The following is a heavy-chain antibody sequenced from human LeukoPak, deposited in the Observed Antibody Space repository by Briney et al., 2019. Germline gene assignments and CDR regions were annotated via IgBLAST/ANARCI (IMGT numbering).Heavy chain of an antibody. V-gene: IGHV4-59*12. D-gene: IGHD1-26*01. J-gene: IGHJ4*02. CDR2: TLYGGSN. Sequence: SETLSVNCSVSSGSIDKEHWCWVRQPPGKGLEWIGHTLYGGSNKFNPSLKSRVTISVDRSKNQFSLTLISVTAADTAVYYCVSLLFGGGGRGNWGQGSLVTVSS. CDR1: SGSIDKEH. CDR3: VSLLFGGGGRGN.